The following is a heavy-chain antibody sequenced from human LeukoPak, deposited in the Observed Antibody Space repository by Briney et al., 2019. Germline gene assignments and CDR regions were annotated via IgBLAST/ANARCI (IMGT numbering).Heavy chain of an antibody. CDR2: ISSSSSYT. J-gene: IGHJ3*02. V-gene: IGHV3-11*06. CDR1: GIPFSDFY. Sequence: GGSLRLSCVVAGIPFSDFYMNWIRQAPGKGLEWISYISSSSSYTDYAESVKGRFTISRDNAKNSLYLQMNSLRAEDTAVYYCARDPYNNFFGAFDIWGQGTMVTVSS. CDR3: ARDPYNNFFGAFDI. D-gene: IGHD1-1*01.